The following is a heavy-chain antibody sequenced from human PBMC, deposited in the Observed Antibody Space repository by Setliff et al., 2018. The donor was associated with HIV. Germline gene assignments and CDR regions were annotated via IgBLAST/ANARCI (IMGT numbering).Heavy chain of an antibody. J-gene: IGHJ3*01. D-gene: IGHD5-12*01. CDR1: GDTFNNYG. V-gene: IGHV1-69*05. CDR2: IIPIFKSA. CDR3: ARTSGDAYNYEGAFDV. Sequence: SVKVSCKVSGDTFNNYGLNWVRQAPGQGLEWMGWIIPIFKSADYAQKFQGRVTITTDESTSTAYMDLSSLKSEDTAIYYCARTSGDAYNYEGAFDVWGQGTLVTVSS.